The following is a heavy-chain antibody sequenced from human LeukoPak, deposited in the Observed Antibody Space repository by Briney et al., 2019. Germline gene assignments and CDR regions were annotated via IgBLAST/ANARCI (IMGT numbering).Heavy chain of an antibody. Sequence: PGGSLRLSCAASGFTFSSYAMSWVRQAPGKGLEWVSAISGSGGSTYYADSVKGRFTISRDNSKNTLYLQMNSLRAEDTAVYFCVRESCSGGSCTYDPFDIWGHGTMVTVST. V-gene: IGHV3-23*01. CDR1: GFTFSSYA. J-gene: IGHJ3*02. D-gene: IGHD2-15*01. CDR3: VRESCSGGSCTYDPFDI. CDR2: ISGSGGST.